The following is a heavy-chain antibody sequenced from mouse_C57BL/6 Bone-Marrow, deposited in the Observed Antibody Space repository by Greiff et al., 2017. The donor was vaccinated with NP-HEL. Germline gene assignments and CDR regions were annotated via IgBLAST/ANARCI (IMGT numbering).Heavy chain of an antibody. V-gene: IGHV5-9*01. CDR1: GFTFSSYT. D-gene: IGHD2-1*01. J-gene: IGHJ2*01. CDR3: ARLTHYGNYEDY. Sequence: EVQLVEPGGGLVKPGGSLKLSCAASGFTFSSYTMSWVRQTPEKRLEWVATISGGGGNTFYPDSVKGRFTLSIANATNTLYLQMSSLGSEDTALYYCARLTHYGNYEDYWGQGTTLTVSS. CDR2: ISGGGGNT.